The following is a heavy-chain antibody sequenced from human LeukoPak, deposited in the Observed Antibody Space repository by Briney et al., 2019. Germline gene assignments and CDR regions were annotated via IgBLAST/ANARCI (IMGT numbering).Heavy chain of an antibody. J-gene: IGHJ4*02. CDR2: IYDRGST. CDR1: GGSISTGGYY. Sequence: SQTLSLTCTVSGGSISTGGYYWNWIRQHPRKGLEWIGCIYDRGSTCYNASLKRRITISLDTSKNQFSLKLKSVTAADTAVYYCAALLGDGSIDYWGQGTLVTVSS. CDR3: AALLGDGSIDY. V-gene: IGHV4-31*03. D-gene: IGHD2-21*02.